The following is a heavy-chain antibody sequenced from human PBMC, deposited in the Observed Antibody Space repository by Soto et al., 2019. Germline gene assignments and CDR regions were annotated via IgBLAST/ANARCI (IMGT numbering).Heavy chain of an antibody. CDR2: IIPIFGTA. V-gene: IGHV1-69*12. Sequence: QVQLVQSGAEVKKPGSSVKVSCKASGGTFSSYAISWVRQAPGQGLEWMGGIIPIFGTANYAQKSQGRVTITADESTSTADMELSSLRSEDTAVYYCARIPGYSSGWYWEENYWGQGTLVTVSS. CDR1: GGTFSSYA. D-gene: IGHD6-19*01. J-gene: IGHJ4*02. CDR3: ARIPGYSSGWYWEENY.